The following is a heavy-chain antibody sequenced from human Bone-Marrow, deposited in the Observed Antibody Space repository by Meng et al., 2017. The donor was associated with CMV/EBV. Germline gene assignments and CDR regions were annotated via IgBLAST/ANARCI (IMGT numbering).Heavy chain of an antibody. J-gene: IGHJ4*02. CDR3: ARSPFWSGYHYYFDY. CDR1: GGSFSNYY. Sequence: SETLSLTCAVYGGSFSNYYWSWIRQPPGKGLEWIGEINHSGSINYNPSLKSRVTISVDTSKNQFSLKLSSVTAADTAVYYCARSPFWSGYHYYFDYWGQGTLDTVSS. CDR2: INHSGSI. D-gene: IGHD3-3*01. V-gene: IGHV4-34*01.